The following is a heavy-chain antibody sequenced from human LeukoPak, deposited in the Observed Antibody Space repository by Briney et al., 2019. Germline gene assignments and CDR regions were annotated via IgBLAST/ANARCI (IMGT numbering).Heavy chain of an antibody. CDR1: GGTFSSYA. V-gene: IGHV1-69*05. D-gene: IGHD3-22*01. CDR3: ARGPCDSPLD. CDR2: IIPIFGTA. Sequence: GASVKVSCKASGGTFSSYAISWVRQAPGQGLEWMGRIIPIFGTANYAQKFQGRVTITTDESTSTAYMELSSLRSEDTAVYYCARGPCDSPLDWGQGTLVTVSS. J-gene: IGHJ4*02.